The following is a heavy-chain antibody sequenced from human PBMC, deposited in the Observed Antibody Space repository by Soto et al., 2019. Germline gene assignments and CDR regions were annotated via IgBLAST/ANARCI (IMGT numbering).Heavy chain of an antibody. CDR3: ARGRRDYGDYYDY. CDR2: INHSGST. V-gene: IGHV4-34*01. Sequence: QVQLQQWGAGLLKPSETLSLTCAVYGGSFSGYYWSWIRQPPGKGLEWIGEINHSGSTNYNPSLKSRVTISVDTSKNQFSLNLSSVPAADTAVYYCARGRRDYGDYYDYWGQGTLVTLSS. J-gene: IGHJ4*02. D-gene: IGHD4-17*01. CDR1: GGSFSGYY.